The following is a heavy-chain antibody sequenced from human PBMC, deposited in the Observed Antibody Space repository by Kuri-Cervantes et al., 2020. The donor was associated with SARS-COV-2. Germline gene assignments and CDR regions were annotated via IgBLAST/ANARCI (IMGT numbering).Heavy chain of an antibody. D-gene: IGHD4-11*01. CDR1: GGTFSSYA. CDR3: ARSYSNYVGYYYYYMDV. CDR2: IIPIFGTA. Sequence: LVKVSCKASGGTFSSYAISWARQAPGQGLEWMGGIIPIFGTANYAQKFQGRVTITTDESTSTAYMELSSLRSEDTAVYYCARSYSNYVGYYYYYMDVWGKGTTVTVSS. V-gene: IGHV1-69*05. J-gene: IGHJ6*03.